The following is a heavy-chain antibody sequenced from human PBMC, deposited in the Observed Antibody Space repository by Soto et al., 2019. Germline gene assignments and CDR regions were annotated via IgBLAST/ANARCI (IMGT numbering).Heavy chain of an antibody. Sequence: QVQLQESGPGLVKPSETLSLTCTVSGGSISSYYWSWIRQPPGKGLEWIGYIYYSGSTNYNPSLRCRVTISVDTSKNQFSLKLSSVTAADTAVYYCARSYGDYYYYYGMDVWGQGTTVTVSS. D-gene: IGHD4-17*01. CDR2: IYYSGST. CDR1: GGSISSYY. CDR3: ARSYGDYYYYYGMDV. V-gene: IGHV4-59*01. J-gene: IGHJ6*02.